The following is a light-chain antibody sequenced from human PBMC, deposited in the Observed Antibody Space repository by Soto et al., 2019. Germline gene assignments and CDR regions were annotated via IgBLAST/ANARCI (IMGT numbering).Light chain of an antibody. CDR1: SSDVGSYNL. J-gene: IGLJ2*01. V-gene: IGLV2-23*01. CDR2: EGS. Sequence: QYALTQPASVSGSPGQSITISCTGTSSDVGSYNLVSWYQQHPGKAPKLMIYEGSKRPSGVSNRFSVSKSGNTASLTISGLQAEDEADYYCCSYAGSSTSVVFGGGTTLTVL. CDR3: CSYAGSSTSVV.